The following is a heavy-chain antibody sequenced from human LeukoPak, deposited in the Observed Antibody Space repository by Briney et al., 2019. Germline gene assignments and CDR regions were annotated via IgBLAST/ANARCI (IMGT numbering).Heavy chain of an antibody. Sequence: GGSLRLSCAASGFTFSSYAMSWVRQAPGKGLEWVANIKQDGSEKYYVDSVKGRFTISRDNAKNSLYLQMNSLRAEDTAVYYCAKGFSGYCSSSSCFLDVWGKGTTVTVSS. V-gene: IGHV3-7*03. CDR3: AKGFSGYCSSSSCFLDV. J-gene: IGHJ6*04. CDR2: IKQDGSEK. D-gene: IGHD2-2*01. CDR1: GFTFSSYA.